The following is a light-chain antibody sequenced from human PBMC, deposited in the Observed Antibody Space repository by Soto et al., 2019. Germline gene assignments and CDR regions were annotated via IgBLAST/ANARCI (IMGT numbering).Light chain of an antibody. Sequence: QSALTQPASVSGSPGQSITISCTGTSGDVGSYSPVSWYQHLPGKAPKLIIYEVTKRPSGVSNRFSGSKSGNTASLTISGLQAEDEAEYFCCSYAGGDTLFLFGTGTKVTVL. CDR2: EVT. CDR3: CSYAGGDTLFL. V-gene: IGLV2-23*02. J-gene: IGLJ1*01. CDR1: SGDVGSYSP.